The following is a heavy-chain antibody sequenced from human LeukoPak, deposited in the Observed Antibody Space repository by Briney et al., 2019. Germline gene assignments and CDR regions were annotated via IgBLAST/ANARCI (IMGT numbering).Heavy chain of an antibody. J-gene: IGHJ4*02. Sequence: ASVKVSCKASGGTFKNFALNWVRQAPGQGLEWMGAIIPLFGAANYAQKFQGRVTITADESMTTAYMDLTSLTSEDTAVYYCARQMTSGYDPRPDYREFVAFDHWGQGTLVTVSS. CDR2: IIPLFGAA. D-gene: IGHD5-12*01. V-gene: IGHV1-69*01. CDR3: ARQMTSGYDPRPDYREFVAFDH. CDR1: GGTFKNFA.